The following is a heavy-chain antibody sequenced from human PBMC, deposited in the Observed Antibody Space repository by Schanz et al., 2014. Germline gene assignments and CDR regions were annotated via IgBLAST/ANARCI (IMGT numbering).Heavy chain of an antibody. CDR3: MAMGRNTSHYFDH. J-gene: IGHJ4*02. V-gene: IGHV3-23*04. Sequence: EVQLVETGGGLIQPGGSLRLSCAASGFTFSSYAMSWVRQAPGKGLEWVSAISGSGGSTYYADSVKGRFIISRDNSKNNSKNTLYVQMNSLRAEDTAVYYCMAMGRNTSHYFDHWGQGTLVTVSS. CDR2: ISGSGGST. CDR1: GFTFSSYA. D-gene: IGHD1-1*01.